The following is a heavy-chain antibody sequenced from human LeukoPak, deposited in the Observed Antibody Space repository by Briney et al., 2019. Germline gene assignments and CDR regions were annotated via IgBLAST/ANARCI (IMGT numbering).Heavy chain of an antibody. CDR1: GFTFSSYA. D-gene: IGHD1-26*01. CDR3: AKDTGSYHWYFDL. V-gene: IGHV3-23*01. J-gene: IGHJ2*01. Sequence: PGGSLRLSCAASGFTFSSYALSWVRQAPGKGLEWVSGISRSGGSTHSADFVKGRFIISRDNTKSTLYLQMSSLRAEDTAVYYCAKDTGSYHWYFDLWGRGTLVSVSS. CDR2: ISRSGGST.